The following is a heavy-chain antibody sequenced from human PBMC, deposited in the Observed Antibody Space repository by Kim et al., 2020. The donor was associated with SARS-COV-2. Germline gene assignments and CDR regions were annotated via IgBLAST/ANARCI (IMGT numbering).Heavy chain of an antibody. CDR3: ARNPGTNFNGMNL. J-gene: IGHJ6*01. D-gene: IGHD4-17*01. CDR2: IYRGGET. Sequence: GGSLRLSCAVSGFSVSGNYMNWVRQFPGKGLEWLAVIYRGGETYYADSVKGRFTISSDNSENTVYLQMNSLRVEDTALYYCARNPGTNFNGMNLWCQGTTVTVSS. CDR1: GFSVSGNY. V-gene: IGHV3-53*01.